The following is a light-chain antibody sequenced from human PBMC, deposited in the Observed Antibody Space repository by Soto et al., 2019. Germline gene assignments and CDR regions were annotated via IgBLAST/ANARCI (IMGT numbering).Light chain of an antibody. J-gene: IGKJ1*01. Sequence: DVVMTQSPLSLPVTLGQPASISCRSSQGLVFSDGNIYVNWFQQRPGQSPRRLIYKVSNRDSGVPDRFSGSGSGTDFTLKISRVEAEDIGVYYCMQGTHWPWTFGQGTKVEIK. CDR2: KVS. CDR1: QGLVFSDGNIY. CDR3: MQGTHWPWT. V-gene: IGKV2-30*01.